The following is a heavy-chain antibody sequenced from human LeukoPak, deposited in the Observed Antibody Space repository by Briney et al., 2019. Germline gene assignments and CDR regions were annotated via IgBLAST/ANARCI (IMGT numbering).Heavy chain of an antibody. V-gene: IGHV1-46*01. CDR1: GYTFTSYY. Sequence: ASVKVSCKASGYTFTSYYMHWVRQAPGQGLEWMGTINPSGGSASYAQKFQGRVTMTRDMSTSTVYMELSSLRSEDTAVYYCARHRLHRLYYDSSGYYHDAFDIWGQGTMVTVSS. CDR2: INPSGGSA. D-gene: IGHD3-22*01. J-gene: IGHJ3*02. CDR3: ARHRLHRLYYDSSGYYHDAFDI.